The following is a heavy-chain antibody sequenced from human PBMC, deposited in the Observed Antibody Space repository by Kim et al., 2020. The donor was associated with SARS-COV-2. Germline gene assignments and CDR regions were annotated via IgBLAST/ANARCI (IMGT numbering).Heavy chain of an antibody. D-gene: IGHD6-13*01. V-gene: IGHV1-3*01. CDR2: INAGNGNT. CDR3: ARVVGSSWSGYYGMDV. CDR1: GYTFTSYA. Sequence: ASVKVSCKASGYTFTSYAMHWVRQAPGQRLEWMGWINAGNGNTKYSQKFQGRVTITRDTSASTAYMELSSLRSEDTAVYYCARVVGSSWSGYYGMDVWGQGTTVTVSS. J-gene: IGHJ6*02.